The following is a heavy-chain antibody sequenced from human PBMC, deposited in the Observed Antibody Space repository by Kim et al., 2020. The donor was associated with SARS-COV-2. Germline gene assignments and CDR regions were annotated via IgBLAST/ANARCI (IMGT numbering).Heavy chain of an antibody. CDR3: AKQTVLRFLEWSAAFDD. D-gene: IGHD3-3*01. J-gene: IGHJ4*01. V-gene: IGHV3-30*18. CDR2: ISYDGSNK. Sequence: GGSLRLSCAASGFTFSSYGMHWVRQAPGKGLEWVAVISYDGSNKYYADAVKGRFTISRDNSKNTLYLQMNSLRAEDTAVYYCAKQTVLRFLEWSAAFDD. CDR1: GFTFSSYG.